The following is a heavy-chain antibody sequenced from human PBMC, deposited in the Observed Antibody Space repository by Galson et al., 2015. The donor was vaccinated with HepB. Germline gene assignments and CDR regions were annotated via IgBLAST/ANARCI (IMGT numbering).Heavy chain of an antibody. Sequence: ETLSLTCTVSGGSISSSSYYWGWIRQPPGKGLEWIGSIYYSGSTYYNPSLKSRVTISVDTSKNQFSLKLSSVTAADTAVYYCARLTEYGGRRGGWFDPWGQGTLVTVSS. V-gene: IGHV4-39*07. CDR3: ARLTEYGGRRGGWFDP. CDR1: GGSISSSSYY. D-gene: IGHD4-23*01. J-gene: IGHJ5*02. CDR2: IYYSGST.